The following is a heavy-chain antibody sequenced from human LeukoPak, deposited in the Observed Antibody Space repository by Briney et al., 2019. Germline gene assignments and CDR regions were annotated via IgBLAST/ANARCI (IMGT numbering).Heavy chain of an antibody. CDR1: GLTFSSYE. Sequence: PGGSLRLSCAASGLTFSSYEMNWVRQAPGKGLEWVSYISSSGSIIYYADSVKGRFTISRDNAKNSLYLQMNSLRAEDTAVYYCASGYYDSSGYSQFDYWGQGTLVTVSS. CDR2: ISSSGSII. J-gene: IGHJ4*02. CDR3: ASGYYDSSGYSQFDY. V-gene: IGHV3-48*03. D-gene: IGHD3-22*01.